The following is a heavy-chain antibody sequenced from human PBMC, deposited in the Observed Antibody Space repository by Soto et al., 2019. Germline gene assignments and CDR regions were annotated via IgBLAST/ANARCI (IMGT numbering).Heavy chain of an antibody. V-gene: IGHV4-34*01. CDR1: GGSFSGYY. CDR2: INHRGST. Sequence: ETLSLTCAVYGGSFSGYYWSWIRQPPGKGLEWIGEINHRGSTNYNPSLKSRVTISVDTSKNQFSLKLSSVTAADTVVFYCARGLDILTGSTYYFDYWGQGTLVTVSS. D-gene: IGHD3-9*01. CDR3: ARGLDILTGSTYYFDY. J-gene: IGHJ4*02.